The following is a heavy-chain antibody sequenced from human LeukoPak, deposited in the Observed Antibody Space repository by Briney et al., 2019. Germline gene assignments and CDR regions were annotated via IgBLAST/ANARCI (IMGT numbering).Heavy chain of an antibody. CDR1: GYSFTSYW. CDR3: ARGDYGDFRVFYTLFDY. CDR2: IYPGDSDT. V-gene: IGHV5-51*01. Sequence: GESLKISCKGSGYSFTSYWIAWVRRMPGKGLEWMGIIYPGDSDTRYSPSFQGQVTISADKSISTAYLQWSSLKASDTAMYYCARGDYGDFRVFYTLFDYWGQGTLVTVSS. D-gene: IGHD4-17*01. J-gene: IGHJ4*02.